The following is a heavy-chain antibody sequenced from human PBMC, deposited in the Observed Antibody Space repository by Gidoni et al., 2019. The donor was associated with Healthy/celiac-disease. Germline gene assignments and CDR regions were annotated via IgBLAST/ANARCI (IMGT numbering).Heavy chain of an antibody. Sequence: QVQLQQWGAGLLKPSETLSLTCAVYGGSFSGYSWSWIRQPPGKGLEWIGEINHSGSTNYNPSLKSRVTISVDTSKNQFSLKLSSVTAADTAVYYCARPHTPSWYSGSYYGNAFDIWGQGTMVTVSS. J-gene: IGHJ3*02. D-gene: IGHD1-26*01. V-gene: IGHV4-34*01. CDR2: INHSGST. CDR3: ARPHTPSWYSGSYYGNAFDI. CDR1: GGSFSGYS.